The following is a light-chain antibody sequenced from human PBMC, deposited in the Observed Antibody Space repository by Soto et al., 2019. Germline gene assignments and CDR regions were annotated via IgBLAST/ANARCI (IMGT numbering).Light chain of an antibody. CDR1: QSFSSY. CDR3: QQRSNWPPVIT. J-gene: IGKJ5*01. Sequence: EIVLTQSPATLSLSPGERATLSYRASQSFSSYLAWYQQKPGQAPRLLIYDASKRATGIPARFSGRGSGTDFTLTISSLAPEDFAVYYCQQRSNWPPVITFGQGTRLEIK. CDR2: DAS. V-gene: IGKV3-11*01.